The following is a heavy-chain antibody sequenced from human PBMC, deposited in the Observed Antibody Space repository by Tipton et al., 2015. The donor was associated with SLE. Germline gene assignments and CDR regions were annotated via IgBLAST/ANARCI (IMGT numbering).Heavy chain of an antibody. CDR3: ARALNNGWRLGDRFDP. D-gene: IGHD5-24*01. Sequence: SLTCTVSNASISSSSHCWGWIRQPPGKGLEWIATLCYNGRTFHSPSLKSRFTISEDTSKNQFSLKLSSVTAADTAVYYCARALNNGWRLGDRFDPWGQGTLVTVSS. CDR2: LCYNGRT. CDR1: NASISSSSHC. J-gene: IGHJ5*02. V-gene: IGHV4-39*07.